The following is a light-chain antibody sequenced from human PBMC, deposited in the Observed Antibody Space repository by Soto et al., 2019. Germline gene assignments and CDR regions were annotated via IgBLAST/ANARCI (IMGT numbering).Light chain of an antibody. J-gene: IGLJ3*02. Sequence: QSVLTQPPYASGSPGQSVAISCTGTSSDVGGYSYVSWYQQHPGKAPKLMIYEVSKRPSGVPDRFSGSKSGNTASLTVAGLQAEDEADYYCSSYARNRDILFGGGTKLTVL. CDR3: SSYARNRDIL. V-gene: IGLV2-8*01. CDR2: EVS. CDR1: SSDVGGYSY.